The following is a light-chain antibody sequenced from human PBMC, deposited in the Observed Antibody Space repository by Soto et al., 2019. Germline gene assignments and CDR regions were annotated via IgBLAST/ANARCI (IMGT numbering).Light chain of an antibody. V-gene: IGKV3-20*01. Sequence: EIVLTQSPGTLSLSPGERATLSCRASQSVSNNYLAWYQQKPGQAPRLLIYGASNRATGIPDRFSGTGSATDFTLTISRLEPEDFAVYYCQQYGTSPPLTFGGGTKVDIK. J-gene: IGKJ4*01. CDR1: QSVSNNY. CDR3: QQYGTSPPLT. CDR2: GAS.